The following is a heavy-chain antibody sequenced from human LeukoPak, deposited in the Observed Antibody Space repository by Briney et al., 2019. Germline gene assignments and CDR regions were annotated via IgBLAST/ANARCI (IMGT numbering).Heavy chain of an antibody. V-gene: IGHV3-48*04. J-gene: IGHJ5*02. CDR2: ISSSSSTI. CDR1: GFTFGSYS. Sequence: GGSLRLSCAASGFTFGSYSMNWVRQAPGKGLEWVPYISSSSSTIYYADSVKGRFTISRDNAKNSLYLQMNSLRAEDTAVYYCARGVAMQDWFDPWGQGTLVTVSS. CDR3: ARGVAMQDWFDP. D-gene: IGHD2-2*01.